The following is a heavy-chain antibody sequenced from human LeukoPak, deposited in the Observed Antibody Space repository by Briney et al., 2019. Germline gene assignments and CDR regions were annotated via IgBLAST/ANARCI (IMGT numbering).Heavy chain of an antibody. J-gene: IGHJ4*02. D-gene: IGHD3-22*01. Sequence: GGSLRLSCAASGFTFSDYSMNWVRQAPGKGLEWVSSISDDSNYIYYADSVKGRFTISRDNAKNSLYLQMNSLRAEDTAVYYCAKDVVVVITTPTEAGFDYWGQGALVTVSS. V-gene: IGHV3-21*01. CDR2: ISDDSNYI. CDR1: GFTFSDYS. CDR3: AKDVVVVITTPTEAGFDY.